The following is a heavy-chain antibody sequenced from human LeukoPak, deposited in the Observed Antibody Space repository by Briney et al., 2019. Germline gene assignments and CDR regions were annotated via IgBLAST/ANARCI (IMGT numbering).Heavy chain of an antibody. CDR2: ISAYNGNT. D-gene: IGHD2-2*01. Sequence: ASVKVSCKASGYTFTSYGISWVRQAPGQGLEWMGWISAYNGNTNYAQKLQGRVTMTTDTSTSTAYMELRSLRSDDTAVYYRARDRTQLGAFDIWGQGTMVTVSS. CDR3: ARDRTQLGAFDI. J-gene: IGHJ3*02. CDR1: GYTFTSYG. V-gene: IGHV1-18*01.